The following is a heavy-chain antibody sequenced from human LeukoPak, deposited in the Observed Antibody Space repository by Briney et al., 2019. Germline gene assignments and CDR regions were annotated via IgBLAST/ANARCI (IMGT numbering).Heavy chain of an antibody. Sequence: KPGGSLRLSCAASGFPFSDYYIYWIRQAPGKGLEWVSYISTDSGYTNYADSVKGRFIISRDNAKRSLYLQMNSLRADDTAVYYCTSRPGSSGWNGYWGQGTLVTVSS. CDR3: TSRPGSSGWNGY. CDR2: ISTDSGYT. CDR1: GFPFSDYY. J-gene: IGHJ4*02. V-gene: IGHV3-11*06. D-gene: IGHD6-19*01.